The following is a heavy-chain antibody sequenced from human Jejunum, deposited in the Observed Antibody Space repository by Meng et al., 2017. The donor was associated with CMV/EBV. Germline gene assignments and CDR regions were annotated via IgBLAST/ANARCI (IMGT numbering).Heavy chain of an antibody. J-gene: IGHJ4*02. CDR3: ARDNTGYAREDY. CDR2: ISHSGTT. D-gene: IGHD5-12*01. V-gene: IGHV4-30-4*08. CDR1: GDSINNDHSY. Sequence: LQEPGPDLLNPSQTLSLTCNVSGDSINNDHSYWSWIRQPPGKGLEWIGYISHSGTTYYNPSLQSRIMISLDMSNNQFSLKLSSVTAADTAVYYCARDNTGYAREDYWGQGTLVTVSS.